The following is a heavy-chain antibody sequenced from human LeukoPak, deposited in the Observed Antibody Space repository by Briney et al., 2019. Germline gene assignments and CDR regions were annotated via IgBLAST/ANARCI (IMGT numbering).Heavy chain of an antibody. V-gene: IGHV3-23*01. CDR3: AKSPSFFDWYFDL. CDR1: GFTFSSYA. CDR2: ISGSGGST. J-gene: IGHJ2*01. D-gene: IGHD3-3*01. Sequence: PGGSLRLSCAASGFTFSSYAMSWVRQAPGKGLEWVSAISGSGGSTYYADSVKGRFTISRDNSKNTLYLQMDSLRAEDTAVYYCAKSPSFFDWYFDLWGRGTLVTVSS.